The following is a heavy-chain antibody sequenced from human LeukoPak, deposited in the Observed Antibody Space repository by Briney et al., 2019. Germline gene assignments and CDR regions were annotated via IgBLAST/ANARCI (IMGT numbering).Heavy chain of an antibody. D-gene: IGHD3-3*01. J-gene: IGHJ5*02. V-gene: IGHV1-46*01. CDR1: GYTFTSYG. CDR3: AREVGTYDFWSGLNWFDP. CDR2: INPSGGST. Sequence: ASVKVSCKASGYTFTSYGISRVRQAPGQGLEWMGIINPSGGSTSYAQKFQGRVTMTRDTSTSTVYTELSSLRSEDTAVYYCAREVGTYDFWSGLNWFDPWGQGTLVTVSS.